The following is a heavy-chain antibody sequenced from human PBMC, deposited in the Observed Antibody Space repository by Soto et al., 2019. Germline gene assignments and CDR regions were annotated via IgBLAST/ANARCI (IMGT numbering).Heavy chain of an antibody. V-gene: IGHV3-23*01. CDR1: GFTFSTFA. J-gene: IGHJ4*02. CDR2: ISGSDGST. Sequence: PGGSLRLSCAASGFTFSTFAMSWVRQAPGKGLEWVSAISGSDGSTYYADSVKGRFTISRDNSKNTLYLQMNSLRAEDTALYYCAKSYSSNWYDYFHSWGQGTLVTVSS. D-gene: IGHD6-13*01. CDR3: AKSYSSNWYDYFHS.